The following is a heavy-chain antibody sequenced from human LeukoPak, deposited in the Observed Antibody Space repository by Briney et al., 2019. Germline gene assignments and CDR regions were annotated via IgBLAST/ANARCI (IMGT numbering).Heavy chain of an antibody. D-gene: IGHD6-13*01. CDR2: ISFTGDST. J-gene: IGHJ4*02. CDR1: GLTFSSHV. CDR3: VRKTGSWYDY. Sequence: GGSLRLSCSASGLTFSSHVMHWVRQAPGKGLEYVSAISFTGDSTYYADSVKGRFTISRDNSKNTLYLQMSSLTTDDTAVYYCVRKTGSWYDYWGQGTLVTVSS. V-gene: IGHV3-64D*09.